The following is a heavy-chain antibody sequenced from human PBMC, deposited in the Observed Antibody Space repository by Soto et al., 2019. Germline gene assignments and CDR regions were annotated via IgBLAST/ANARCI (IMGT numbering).Heavy chain of an antibody. J-gene: IGHJ4*02. CDR1: GYSFTSYW. CDR3: ARLKPPNYDFWSGPPGY. V-gene: IGHV5-51*01. D-gene: IGHD3-3*01. Sequence: GESLKISCKGSGYSFTSYWIGWVRQMPGKGLEWMGIIYPGDSDTRYSPSFQGQVTISADKSISTAYLQWSSLKASDTAMYYCARLKPPNYDFWSGPPGYWGKGTLVTVSS. CDR2: IYPGDSDT.